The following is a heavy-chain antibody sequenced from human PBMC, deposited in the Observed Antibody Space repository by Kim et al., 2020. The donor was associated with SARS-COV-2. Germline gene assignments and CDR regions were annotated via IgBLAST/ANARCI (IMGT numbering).Heavy chain of an antibody. V-gene: IGHV4-59*13. J-gene: IGHJ6*02. Sequence: SETLSLTCTVSGGSISNYFWSWIRQSPGKGLEWIGYMYYSVSTYYHPSLKSRVTISLETSKNQFSLNLSSVTAADTAVYYCARCGIVATRHYGMDVWGRGTTVTVSS. D-gene: IGHD5-12*01. CDR3: ARCGIVATRHYGMDV. CDR1: GGSISNYF. CDR2: MYYSVST.